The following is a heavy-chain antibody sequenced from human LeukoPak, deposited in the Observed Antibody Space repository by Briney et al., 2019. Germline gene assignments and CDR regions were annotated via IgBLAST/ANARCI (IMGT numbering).Heavy chain of an antibody. CDR2: IKSKTDGGTT. J-gene: IGHJ4*02. V-gene: IGHV3-15*01. Sequence: PGGSLRLSCTASGLSVRNEYMSWVRQAPGKGLEWVGRIKSKTDGGTTDYAAPVKGRFTISRDDSKNTLYLQMNSLKTEDTAVYYCTTAGWELYYFDYWGQGTLVTVSS. D-gene: IGHD1-26*01. CDR1: GLSVRNEY. CDR3: TTAGWELYYFDY.